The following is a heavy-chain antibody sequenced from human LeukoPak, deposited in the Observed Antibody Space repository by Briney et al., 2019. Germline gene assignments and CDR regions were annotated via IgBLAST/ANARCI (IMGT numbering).Heavy chain of an antibody. CDR2: IGQDGSQK. D-gene: IGHD3-22*01. V-gene: IGHV3-7*04. CDR1: GLTVSSYW. CDR3: ARYYDGSGNSDAFDI. Sequence: GSLRLSCAVSGLTVSSYWMSWVRQAPGKGLEWVANIGQDGSQKYYLDSVKGRFTISRDDGENSLYLQTSSLRAEDTAVYYCARYYDGSGNSDAFDIWGQGTMVTVSS. J-gene: IGHJ3*02.